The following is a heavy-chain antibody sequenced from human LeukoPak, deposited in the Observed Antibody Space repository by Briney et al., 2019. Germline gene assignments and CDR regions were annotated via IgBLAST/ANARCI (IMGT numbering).Heavy chain of an antibody. CDR3: ARDGGRGGVTGYFDY. V-gene: IGHV4-34*01. D-gene: IGHD2-21*02. J-gene: IGHJ4*02. CDR2: IYHSGST. Sequence: SETLSLTCAVYGGSFSDYYWSWIRQPPGKGLEWIGEIYHSGSTNYNPSLKSRVTISVDKSKNQFSLKLSSVTAADTAVYYCARDGGRGGVTGYFDYWGQGTLVTVSS. CDR1: GGSFSDYY.